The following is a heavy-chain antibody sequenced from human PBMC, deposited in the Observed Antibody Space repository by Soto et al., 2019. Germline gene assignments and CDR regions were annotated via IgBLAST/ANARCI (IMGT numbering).Heavy chain of an antibody. CDR2: IYYSGST. V-gene: IGHV4-31*03. D-gene: IGHD3-3*01. J-gene: IGHJ6*03. Sequence: SETLSLTCTVSGGSISSGGYCWSWIRQHPGKGLEWIGYIYYSGSTYYNPSLKSRVTISVDTSKNQFSLKLSSVTAADTAVYYCARDSHGGTTKYYYYYYMDVWGKGTTVTVSS. CDR1: GGSISSGGYC. CDR3: ARDSHGGTTKYYYYYYMDV.